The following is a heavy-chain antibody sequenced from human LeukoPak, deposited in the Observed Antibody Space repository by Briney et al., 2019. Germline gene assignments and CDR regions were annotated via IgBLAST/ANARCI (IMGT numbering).Heavy chain of an antibody. CDR2: ISWNSGSI. CDR1: GFTFDDYA. D-gene: IGHD3-10*01. CDR3: ARVTEWFGEFPYYFDY. Sequence: QPGRSLRLSCAASGFTFDDYAMHWVRQAPGKGLEWVSGISWNSGSIGYADSVKGRFTISRDNAKNSLYLQMNSLRAEDTAVYYCARVTEWFGEFPYYFDYWGQGTLVTVSS. V-gene: IGHV3-9*01. J-gene: IGHJ4*02.